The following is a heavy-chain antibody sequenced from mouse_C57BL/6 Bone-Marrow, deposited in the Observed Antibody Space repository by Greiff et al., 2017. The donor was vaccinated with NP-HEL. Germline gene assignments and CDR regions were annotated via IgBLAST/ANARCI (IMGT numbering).Heavy chain of an antibody. CDR3: ARRSPYYYGSSYAMDY. CDR2: ISNGGGST. Sequence: DVKLVESGGGLVQPGGSLKLSCAASGFTFSDYYMYWVRQTPEKRLEWVAYISNGGGSTYYPDTVKGRFTISRDNAKNTLYLQMSRLKAEDTAMYYCARRSPYYYGSSYAMDYWGQGTSVTVSS. V-gene: IGHV5-12*01. J-gene: IGHJ4*01. D-gene: IGHD1-1*01. CDR1: GFTFSDYY.